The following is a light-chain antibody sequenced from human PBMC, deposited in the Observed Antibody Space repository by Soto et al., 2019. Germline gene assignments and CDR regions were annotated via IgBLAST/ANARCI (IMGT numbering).Light chain of an antibody. V-gene: IGLV2-14*01. Sequence: QSVLTQPASVSGSPGQSITISCTGTSSDVGGYDYVSWYQQHPGKAPKLMIFEVTNRPSGVSNRFSGSKSGNTASLTISGRRAEDEAYYYCSSFRSTSTRPYVFGTGTKVTDL. CDR1: SSDVGGYDY. CDR3: SSFRSTSTRPYV. CDR2: EVT. J-gene: IGLJ1*01.